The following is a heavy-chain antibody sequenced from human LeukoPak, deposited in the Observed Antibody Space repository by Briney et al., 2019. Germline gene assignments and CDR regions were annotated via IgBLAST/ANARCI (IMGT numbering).Heavy chain of an antibody. CDR3: ARDPVGYCSSTSCYPSWFDP. CDR2: ISGGSHI. CDR1: GFPFSDYY. J-gene: IGHJ5*02. D-gene: IGHD2-2*01. V-gene: IGHV3-69-1*01. Sequence: MSGGSLRLSCAASGFPFSDYYMSWIRQAPGKGLEWVSYISGGSHIYYADSVKGRFTISRDNSKNTLYLQMNSLRAEDTAVYYCARDPVGYCSSTSCYPSWFDPWGQGTLVTVSS.